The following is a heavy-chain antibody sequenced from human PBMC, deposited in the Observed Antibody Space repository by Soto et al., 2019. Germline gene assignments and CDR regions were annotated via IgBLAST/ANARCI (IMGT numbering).Heavy chain of an antibody. J-gene: IGHJ3*02. D-gene: IGHD2-2*01. CDR3: ARGIDCSSTSCYDADDGFDI. CDR1: GGTFSSYT. Sequence: SVKVSCKASGGTFSSYTISWVRQAPGQGLEWMGRIIPILGIANYAQKFQGRVTITADKSTSTAYLELSSLRSEDTAVYYCARGIDCSSTSCYDADDGFDIWGQGTMVTVSS. CDR2: IIPILGIA. V-gene: IGHV1-69*02.